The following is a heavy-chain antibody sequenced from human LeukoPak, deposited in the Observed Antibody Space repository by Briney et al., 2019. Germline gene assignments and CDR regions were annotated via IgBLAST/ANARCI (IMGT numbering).Heavy chain of an antibody. D-gene: IGHD3-16*01. Sequence: SETLSLTCTVSGGSISSYYWSWIRQPPGKGLEWIGYIYYSGSTNYNPSLKSRVTISVDTSKNQFSLKLSFVTAADTAVYYCARDLMDGGGSDYWGQGTLVTVSS. V-gene: IGHV4-59*01. CDR1: GGSISSYY. J-gene: IGHJ4*02. CDR2: IYYSGST. CDR3: ARDLMDGGGSDY.